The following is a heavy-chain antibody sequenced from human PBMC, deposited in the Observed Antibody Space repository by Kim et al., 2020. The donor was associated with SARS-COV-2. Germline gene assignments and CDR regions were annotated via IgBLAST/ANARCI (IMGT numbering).Heavy chain of an antibody. CDR2: INYSGST. V-gene: IGHV4-31*03. J-gene: IGHJ2*01. Sequence: SETLSLTCTVSGGSISSGGYYWSWIRQHPGKGLEWIGYINYSGSTYYNPSSKSGVTISVDTPKNQFPLKLSSVTAAGTAVYYCARDGAPTLRYFDWTQYWYVDLWGRGTLVTVSS. CDR1: GGSISSGGYY. CDR3: ARDGAPTLRYFDWTQYWYVDL. D-gene: IGHD3-9*01.